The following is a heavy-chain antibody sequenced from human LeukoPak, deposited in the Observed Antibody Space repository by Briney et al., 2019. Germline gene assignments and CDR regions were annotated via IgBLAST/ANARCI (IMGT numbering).Heavy chain of an antibody. V-gene: IGHV3-30*05. CDR1: GFTFSSYW. CDR3: STGAYCSSTSCHEYFQH. CDR2: ISYDGSNK. Sequence: GGSLRLSCAASGFTFSSYWMSWVRQAPGKGLEWVAVISYDGSNKYYADSVKGRFTISRDNSKNTLYLQMNSLRAEGTAVYYCSTGAYCSSTSCHEYFQHWGQGTLVTVSS. J-gene: IGHJ1*01. D-gene: IGHD2-2*01.